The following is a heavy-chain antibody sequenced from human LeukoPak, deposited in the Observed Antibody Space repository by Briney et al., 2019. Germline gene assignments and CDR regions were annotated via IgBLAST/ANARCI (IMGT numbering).Heavy chain of an antibody. D-gene: IGHD3-22*01. V-gene: IGHV3-23*01. CDR2: ISGSGGST. J-gene: IGHJ4*02. CDR1: GFTFSSYA. Sequence: GGSLRLSCAASGFTFSSYAMSWVRQAPGKGLEWVSAISGSGGSTYYADSVKGRFTISRDSSKNTLYLQMNSLRAEDTAVYYCAKDSDYYDSSGYCDYWGQGTLVTVSS. CDR3: AKDSDYYDSSGYCDY.